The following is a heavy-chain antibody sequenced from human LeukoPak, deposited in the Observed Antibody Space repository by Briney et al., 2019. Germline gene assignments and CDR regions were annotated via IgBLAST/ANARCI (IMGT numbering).Heavy chain of an antibody. J-gene: IGHJ4*02. V-gene: IGHV3-23*01. CDR1: GFTFSSYA. CDR2: ISGSGGST. Sequence: GGSLRLSCAASGFTFSSYAMSWVRQAPGKGLEWVSAISGSGGSTHYADSVKGRFTISRDNSKNTLYLQMNSLRAEDTAVYYCAKDAQVITMVRGVIFGKPAFDYWGQGTLVTVSS. CDR3: AKDAQVITMVRGVIFGKPAFDY. D-gene: IGHD3-10*01.